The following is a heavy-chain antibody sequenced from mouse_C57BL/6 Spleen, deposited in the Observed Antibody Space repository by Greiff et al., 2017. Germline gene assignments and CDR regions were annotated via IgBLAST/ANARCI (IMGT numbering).Heavy chain of an antibody. Sequence: EVQLQESGAELVRPGASVKLSCTASGFNIKDDYMHWVKQRPEQGLEWIGWIDPENGDTEYASKFQGKATITADTSSNTAYLQLSSLTSEDTAVYYCTPYYGSSFAYWGQGTLVTVSA. J-gene: IGHJ3*01. CDR3: TPYYGSSFAY. CDR2: IDPENGDT. D-gene: IGHD1-1*01. CDR1: GFNIKDDY. V-gene: IGHV14-4*01.